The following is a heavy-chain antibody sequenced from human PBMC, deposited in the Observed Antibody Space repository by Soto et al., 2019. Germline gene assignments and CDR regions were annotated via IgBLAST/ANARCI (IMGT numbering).Heavy chain of an antibody. CDR3: ARQDYGDFLKDY. J-gene: IGHJ4*02. D-gene: IGHD4-17*01. CDR2: IIPILGIA. Sequence: QVQLVQSGAEVKKPGSSVKVSCKASGGTFSSYTISWVRQAPGQGLEWMGRIIPILGIANYAQEFQGRVTITADKSTSTAYMELSSPRSEDTAVYYCARQDYGDFLKDYWGQGTMVTVSS. V-gene: IGHV1-69*02. CDR1: GGTFSSYT.